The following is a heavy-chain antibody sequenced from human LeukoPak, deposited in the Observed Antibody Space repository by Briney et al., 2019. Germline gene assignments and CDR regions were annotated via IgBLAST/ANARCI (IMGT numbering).Heavy chain of an antibody. CDR2: IYYSGST. Sequence: KTSETLSLTCTVSGGSISSYYWSWIRQPPGKGLEWIGYIYYSGSTNYNPSLKSRVTISVDTSKNQFSLRLSSVTAADTAVYYCARRGGSGRSFDYWGQGTLVTVSS. J-gene: IGHJ4*02. CDR3: ARRGGSGRSFDY. CDR1: GGSISSYY. V-gene: IGHV4-59*08. D-gene: IGHD3-10*01.